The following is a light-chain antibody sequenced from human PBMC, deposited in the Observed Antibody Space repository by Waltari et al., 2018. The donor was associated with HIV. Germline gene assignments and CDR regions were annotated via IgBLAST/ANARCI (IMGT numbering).Light chain of an antibody. CDR2: WSS. V-gene: IGKV4-1*01. CDR3: QQHYSPPHT. J-gene: IGKJ2*01. CDR1: QSIFFSPNNKNY. Sequence: IVMTQSPDSLALSLGETATINCKSSQSIFFSPNNKNYLAWYQLKPRQPPKLLIYWSSTRASGVPDRFSGSGSGADFTLTITGLQAEDVAVYYCQQHYSPPHTVGQGTQLEIK.